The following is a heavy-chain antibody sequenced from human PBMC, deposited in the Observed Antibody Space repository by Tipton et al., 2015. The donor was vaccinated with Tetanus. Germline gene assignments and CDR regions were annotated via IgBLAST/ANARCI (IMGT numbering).Heavy chain of an antibody. J-gene: IGHJ1*01. Sequence: SLRLSCAASGLAFSDYSIFWVRQAPGKGLEWVAVISSNGDNKYYADSVRGRYTIFRDNAENTVFLQMTDLGLEDMSLYYCARGHESAVYMRTVPFDYWGRGPLATVS. D-gene: IGHD3-3*01. CDR2: ISSNGDNK. CDR1: GLAFSDYS. V-gene: IGHV3-30-3*01. CDR3: ARGHESAVYMRTVPFDY.